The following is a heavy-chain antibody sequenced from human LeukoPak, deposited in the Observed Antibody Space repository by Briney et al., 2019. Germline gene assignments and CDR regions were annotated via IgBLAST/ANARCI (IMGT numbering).Heavy chain of an antibody. J-gene: IGHJ4*02. CDR2: LYSRGST. Sequence: GGSLRLSCAASGLTVSTNYMSWVRQAPEKGLEWFSILYSRGSTYYAHSVKGRFTISRDDSKNTLYFQMNSLRAEDTAVYYCASGGMGARKFYSDPFHYWGQGTLVTVSS. V-gene: IGHV3-53*01. CDR3: ASGGMGARKFYSDPFHY. D-gene: IGHD2-15*01. CDR1: GLTVSTNY.